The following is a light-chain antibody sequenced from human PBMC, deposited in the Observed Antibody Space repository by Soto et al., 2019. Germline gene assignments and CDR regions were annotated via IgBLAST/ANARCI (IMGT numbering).Light chain of an antibody. CDR3: MQALQTPRT. CDR1: QSLLHSNGYNY. Sequence: DIVMTQSPLSLPVTPGEPASISCRSSQSLLHSNGYNYLDWYLQKPGQSPQVLIYLGSNRASGVPDRFSGRGSGTDFTLKISRVEAEDVGVYYGMQALQTPRTFGQGTKVEIK. CDR2: LGS. V-gene: IGKV2-28*01. J-gene: IGKJ1*01.